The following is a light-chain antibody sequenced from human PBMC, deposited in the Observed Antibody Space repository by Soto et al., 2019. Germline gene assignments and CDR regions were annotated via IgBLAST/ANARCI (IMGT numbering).Light chain of an antibody. V-gene: IGLV2-23*01. J-gene: IGLJ1*01. CDR1: SSDVGSYNL. CDR2: EGT. CDR3: CSYAGSGTYV. Sequence: QSALTQPASVSGSPRQSITISCTGTSSDVGSYNLVSWYQQHPGKAPKVMIYEGTKRPSGVSNRFSGSKSGNTASLTISGLQAEDEADYYCCSYAGSGTYVFGTGTKVTVL.